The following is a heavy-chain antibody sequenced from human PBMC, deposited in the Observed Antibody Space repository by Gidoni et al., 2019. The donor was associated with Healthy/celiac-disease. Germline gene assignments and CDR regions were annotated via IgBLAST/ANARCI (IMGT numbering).Heavy chain of an antibody. CDR1: GFTFSNAW. V-gene: IGHV3-15*01. CDR2: IKSKTDGGTT. CDR3: TTGGDYDYVWGSYRYYYGMDV. J-gene: IGHJ6*02. Sequence: EVQLVESGGGLVKPGGSLRLSCAASGFTFSNAWMSWVRQAPGKGLEWVGRIKSKTDGGTTEYAAPVKGRFTISRDDSKNTLYLQMNSLKTEDTAVYYCTTGGDYDYVWGSYRYYYGMDVWGQGTTVTVSS. D-gene: IGHD3-16*02.